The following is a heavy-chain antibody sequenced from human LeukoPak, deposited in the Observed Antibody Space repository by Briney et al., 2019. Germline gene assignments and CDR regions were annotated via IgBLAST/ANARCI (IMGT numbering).Heavy chain of an antibody. D-gene: IGHD3-22*01. CDR2: IRYDGSNK. Sequence: PGGSLRLSCAASGFTFSSYGMHWVRQAPGKGLEWVAFIRYDGSNKYYADSVKGRFTISRDNSKNTLYLQMNSLRAEDTAVYYCAKAMTYYDSSGYHIPHPMDVWGKGTTVTISS. CDR1: GFTFSSYG. V-gene: IGHV3-30*02. CDR3: AKAMTYYDSSGYHIPHPMDV. J-gene: IGHJ6*03.